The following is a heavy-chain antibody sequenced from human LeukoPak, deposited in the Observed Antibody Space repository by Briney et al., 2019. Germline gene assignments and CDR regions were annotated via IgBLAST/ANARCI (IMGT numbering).Heavy chain of an antibody. D-gene: IGHD2-21*02. CDR1: GYTFTSYG. Sequence: ASVKVSCKASGYTFTSYGICWVRQAPGQGLEWMGWISAYNGNINYAQKFQGRITMTTDTSTSTAYMELRSLRSDDTAVSFCARALVVVTAIPDSWGQGTLVTVSS. CDR2: ISAYNGNI. J-gene: IGHJ4*02. CDR3: ARALVVVTAIPDS. V-gene: IGHV1-18*01.